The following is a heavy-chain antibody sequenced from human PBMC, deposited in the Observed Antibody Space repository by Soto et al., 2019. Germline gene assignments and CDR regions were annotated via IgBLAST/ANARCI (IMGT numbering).Heavy chain of an antibody. CDR1: GFTFSSYG. CDR2: ISYDGSNK. CDR3: AKVAAICGGDCYANWFDP. J-gene: IGHJ5*02. D-gene: IGHD2-21*02. V-gene: IGHV3-30*18. Sequence: QVQLVESGGGVVQPGRSLRLSCAASGFTFSSYGMHWVRQAPGKGLEWVAVISYDGSNKYYADSVKGRFTISRDNSKNTLYLQMNRLRAEDTAVYYCAKVAAICGGDCYANWFDPWGQGTLVTVSS.